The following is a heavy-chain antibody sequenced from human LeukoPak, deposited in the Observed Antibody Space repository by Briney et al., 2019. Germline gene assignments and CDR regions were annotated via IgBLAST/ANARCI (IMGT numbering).Heavy chain of an antibody. D-gene: IGHD6-19*01. V-gene: IGHV3-23*01. CDR1: GFTFSSYA. J-gene: IGHJ4*02. Sequence: QPGGSLRLSCAASGFTFSSYAMSWVRQAPGKGLEWVSAISGSGGSTYYANSVKGRFTISRDNSKNILYLQMGSLRAEDMAVYYCARVSGWYWFDNWGQGTLVTVSS. CDR2: ISGSGGST. CDR3: ARVSGWYWFDN.